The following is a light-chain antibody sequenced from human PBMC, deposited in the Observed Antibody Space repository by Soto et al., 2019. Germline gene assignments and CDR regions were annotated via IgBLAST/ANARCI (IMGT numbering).Light chain of an antibody. J-gene: IGKJ2*01. V-gene: IGKV3-15*01. CDR3: QQYDNWPMYT. Sequence: EIVMTQSPATLSVSPGESATLSCRASQSVSSNLAWYQQKPGQAPRLLIYGASTRATGIPARFSGSGSGTEFTLTISSLKSEDFAVYYCQQYDNWPMYTFGQGTKLEIK. CDR1: QSVSSN. CDR2: GAS.